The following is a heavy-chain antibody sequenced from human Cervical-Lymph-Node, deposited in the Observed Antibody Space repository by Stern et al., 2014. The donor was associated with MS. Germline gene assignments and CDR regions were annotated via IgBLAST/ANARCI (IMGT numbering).Heavy chain of an antibody. D-gene: IGHD3-9*01. V-gene: IGHV4-61*02. Sequence: QLQLQESGPGLLKPSQTLSLTCTVSGGSISSGTFYWSWIRQPAGKGLEWIGRIYTGGSTDYKPSLKSRVTISQDPSKNQLVLRLSFVTAADTAVYYCAREGDFDILTGYYKNWFDPWGQGTLVTVSS. CDR1: GGSISSGTFY. J-gene: IGHJ5*02. CDR2: IYTGGST. CDR3: AREGDFDILTGYYKNWFDP.